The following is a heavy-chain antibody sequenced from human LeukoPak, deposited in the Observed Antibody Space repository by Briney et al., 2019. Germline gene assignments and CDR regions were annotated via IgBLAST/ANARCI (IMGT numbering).Heavy chain of an antibody. V-gene: IGHV3-9*01. J-gene: IGHJ6*02. D-gene: IGHD2-21*01. CDR1: GFTFDDHA. Sequence: GGSLRLSCVASGFTFDDHAMHWVRQAPGKGLEWGSRISWYSGNIGYADSVKGRFSISRDNAKNTRYLEMTSLRTDDTALYFCARDVWRRAFYYAMDVWGLGTTVAVSS. CDR3: ARDVWRRAFYYAMDV. CDR2: ISWYSGNI.